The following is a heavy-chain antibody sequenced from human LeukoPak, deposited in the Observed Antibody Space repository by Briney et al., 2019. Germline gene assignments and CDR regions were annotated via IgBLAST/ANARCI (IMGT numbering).Heavy chain of an antibody. CDR2: IIPIFGTA. V-gene: IGHV1-69*13. CDR3: ARVEKNIVATIRWAYFDY. Sequence: SVKVSCKASGGTFSSYAISWVRQAPGQGLEWMGGIIPIFGTANYAQKFQGRVTITADESTSTAYMELSSLRSEDTAVYYCARVEKNIVATIRWAYFDYWGQGTLVTVSS. CDR1: GGTFSSYA. D-gene: IGHD5-12*01. J-gene: IGHJ4*02.